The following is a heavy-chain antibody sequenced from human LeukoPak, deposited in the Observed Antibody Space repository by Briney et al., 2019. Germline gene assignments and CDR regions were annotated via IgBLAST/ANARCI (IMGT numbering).Heavy chain of an antibody. CDR3: ARTGTYYSGMYYFDY. D-gene: IGHD3-10*01. CDR1: GYTFTSYG. V-gene: IGHV1-18*01. CDR2: ISAYNGNT. J-gene: IGHJ4*02. Sequence: ASVKVSCKASGYTFTSYGISWVRQAPGQGLEWMGWISAYNGNTNYAQKLQGRVTMTRDTSISTAYMELSRLGSDDTSVYYCARTGTYYSGMYYFDYWGQGTLVTVSS.